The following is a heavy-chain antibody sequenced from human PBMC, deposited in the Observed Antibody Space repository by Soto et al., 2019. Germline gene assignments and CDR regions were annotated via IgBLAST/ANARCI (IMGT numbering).Heavy chain of an antibody. V-gene: IGHV3-21*01. CDR1: GFTFSSYS. CDR2: ISSSSSYI. Sequence: GGTLRLSCAASGFTFSSYSMNWVRQAPGKGLEWVSSISSSSSYIYYADSVKSRFTISRDNAKNSLYLQMNSLRAEDTAVYYCLGYCTNGVCYGMDVWGQGTTVTVSS. J-gene: IGHJ6*02. CDR3: LGYCTNGVCYGMDV. D-gene: IGHD2-8*01.